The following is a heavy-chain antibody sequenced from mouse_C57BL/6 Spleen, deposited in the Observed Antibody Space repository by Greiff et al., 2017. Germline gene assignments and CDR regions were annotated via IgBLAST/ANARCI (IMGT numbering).Heavy chain of an antibody. V-gene: IGHV2-2*01. J-gene: IGHJ4*01. Sequence: QVQLKESGPGLVQPSQSLSITCTVSGFSLTSYGVHWVRQSPGKGLVWLGVIWRGGNTDYTAAFISRLSISKDNSKGQVFVKMNSLQADDTAIYYCARDSLYYAMDYWGQGTSVTVSS. CDR2: IWRGGNT. D-gene: IGHD6-1*01. CDR3: ARDSLYYAMDY. CDR1: GFSLTSYG.